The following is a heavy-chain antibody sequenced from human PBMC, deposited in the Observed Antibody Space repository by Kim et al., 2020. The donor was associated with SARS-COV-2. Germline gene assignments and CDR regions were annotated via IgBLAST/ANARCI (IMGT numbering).Heavy chain of an antibody. CDR2: NT. J-gene: IGHJ5*02. CDR3: ARVYFIIWFDP. V-gene: IGHV3-30*10. Sequence: NTSYIPDVKGRFNITRDNSKNTLYLEMHDLRAEDTAVYYCARVYFIIWFDPWRKGTLVTVSA. D-gene: IGHD3-10*01.